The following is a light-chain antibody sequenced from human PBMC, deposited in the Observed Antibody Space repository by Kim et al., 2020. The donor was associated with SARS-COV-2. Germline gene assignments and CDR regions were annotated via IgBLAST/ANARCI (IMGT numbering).Light chain of an antibody. Sequence: ATINCKSSQSLLYSSNNKNYLAWYQQKPGQPPKLLIYWTSTRESGVPDRFSGSGSGTDFTLTISSLQAEDVAVYYCQQYYTTPRTFGQGTKVDIK. CDR2: WTS. CDR1: QSLLYSSNNKNY. J-gene: IGKJ1*01. CDR3: QQYYTTPRT. V-gene: IGKV4-1*01.